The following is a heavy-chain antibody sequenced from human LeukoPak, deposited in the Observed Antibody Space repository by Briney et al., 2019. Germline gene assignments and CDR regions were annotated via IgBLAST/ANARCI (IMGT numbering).Heavy chain of an antibody. Sequence: SVKVSCKASGGTFSSYAISWVRQAPGQGLEWMGGIIPIFGTANYAQKFQGRVTITADESTSTAYMELSSLRSEDTAVYYCAKVTVTRGYGMDVWGQGTTVTVSS. D-gene: IGHD4-17*01. CDR3: AKVTVTRGYGMDV. CDR2: IIPIFGTA. CDR1: GGTFSSYA. J-gene: IGHJ6*02. V-gene: IGHV1-69*13.